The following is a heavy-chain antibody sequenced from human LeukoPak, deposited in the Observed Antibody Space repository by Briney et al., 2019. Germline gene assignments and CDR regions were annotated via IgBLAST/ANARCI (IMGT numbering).Heavy chain of an antibody. J-gene: IGHJ4*02. CDR1: GFSFSSYW. Sequence: PGGSLRLSCAVSGFSFSSYWMHWVRQAPGKGLVWVSAINRDGSGTSHADSVKGRFTISRDNAKNTLYLQMNSLRAEDTAVYYCARGLSYGVAYGDYWGQGTLVTVSS. V-gene: IGHV3-74*01. D-gene: IGHD3-3*01. CDR2: INRDGSGT. CDR3: ARGLSYGVAYGDY.